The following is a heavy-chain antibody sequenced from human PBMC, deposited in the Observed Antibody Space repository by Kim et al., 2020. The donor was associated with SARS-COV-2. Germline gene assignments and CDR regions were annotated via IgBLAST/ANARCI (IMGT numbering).Heavy chain of an antibody. CDR1: GFTFSSYW. CDR3: ASFDSDYSFYGLDV. V-gene: IGHV3-74*01. J-gene: IGHJ6*02. CDR2: INGDGTTT. D-gene: IGHD3-9*01. Sequence: GGSLRLSCAASGFTFSSYWMHWVRQAPGKGLVWVSRINGDGTTTSYADSVKGRFTISRDNAKNTLYLQMNSLRAEDTAVYYCASFDSDYSFYGLDVWGQGTTVTVSS.